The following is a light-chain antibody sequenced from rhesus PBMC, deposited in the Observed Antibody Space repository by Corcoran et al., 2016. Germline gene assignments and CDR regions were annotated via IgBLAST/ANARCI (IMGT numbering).Light chain of an antibody. J-gene: IGKJ4*01. CDR3: QQYYSDPLT. V-gene: IGKV1-46*01. CDR2: SAS. CDR1: QSFSSS. Sequence: DIQMTQSPSSLSASVGDRVTITCRASQSFSSSLAWYQQKPGKAPKLLIYSASSLQSGVPSRFRGIKAGTDFTLTISSLQPEDIASYYCQQYYSDPLTFGGGTKVEIK.